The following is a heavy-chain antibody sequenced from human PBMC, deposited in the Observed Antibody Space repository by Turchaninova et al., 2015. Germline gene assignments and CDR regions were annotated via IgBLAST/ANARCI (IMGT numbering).Heavy chain of an antibody. D-gene: IGHD2-15*01. CDR3: AREATPAGXHSLXX. Sequence: QVQLQESGPGLVKTSETLSLTCTVSGGSVDCSSWNWVRQPRGKGLEWIGYISYGGAPRHKRFLKSPLTHXXDASXTHVSXXLKXVXTADTAVXXXAREATPAGXHSLXXWGPGPRITXSS. V-gene: IGHV4-59*02. CDR1: GGSVDCSS. J-gene: IGHJ4*02. CDR2: ISYGGAP.